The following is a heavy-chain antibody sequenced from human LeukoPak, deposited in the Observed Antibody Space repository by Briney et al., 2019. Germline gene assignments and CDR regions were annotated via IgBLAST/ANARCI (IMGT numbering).Heavy chain of an antibody. D-gene: IGHD5-12*01. CDR3: ARVATILDYYYMDV. Sequence: SETLSLTCTVSGGSISSYYWSWIRQPPGKGLEWIGYIYYSGSTNYNPSLKSRVTISVDTSKNQFSLKLSSVTAADTAVYYCARVATILDYYYMDVWGKGTTVTVSS. J-gene: IGHJ6*03. CDR2: IYYSGST. CDR1: GGSISSYY. V-gene: IGHV4-59*12.